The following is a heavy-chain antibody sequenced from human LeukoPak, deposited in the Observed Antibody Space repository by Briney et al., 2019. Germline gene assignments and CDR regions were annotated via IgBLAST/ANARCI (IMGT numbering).Heavy chain of an antibody. V-gene: IGHV3-74*01. J-gene: IGHJ4*02. CDR3: VREDSSGWSFDY. CDR1: GFTFSTSW. D-gene: IGHD6-19*01. CDR2: INSDGTYT. Sequence: PGGSLRLSCAASGFTFSTSWMHWVRQAPGKGLVSVSRINSDGTYTTYADSVKGRFTISRDNAKNTVYLQMRSLRAEDTAVYYCVREDSSGWSFDYWGQGTLVTVSS.